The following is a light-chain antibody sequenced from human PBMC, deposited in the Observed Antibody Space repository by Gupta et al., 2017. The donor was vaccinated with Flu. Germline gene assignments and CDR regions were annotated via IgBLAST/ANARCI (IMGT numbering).Light chain of an antibody. CDR1: SSDVGAYNY. CDR2: DVT. J-gene: IGLJ3*02. CDR3: SSYGAVGL. V-gene: IGLV2-14*03. Sequence: GQSIAISCTGSSSDVGAYNYVSWYQQHPGKAPKLIIYDVTNRPSGVSIRFSGSKSGNTASLTISGLQAEDEADYYCSSYGAVGLFGGGTKVTVL.